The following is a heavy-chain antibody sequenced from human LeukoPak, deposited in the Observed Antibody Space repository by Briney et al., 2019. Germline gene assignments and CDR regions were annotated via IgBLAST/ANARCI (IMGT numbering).Heavy chain of an antibody. CDR2: ISSSSSYI. Sequence: GGSLRLSCAASGFTFSSYSMNWFRQAPGKGLEWVSSISSSSSYIYYADSVKGRFTISRDNAKNSLYLQMNSLRAEDTAVYYCARDARLGELSLADGYWGQGTLVTVSS. J-gene: IGHJ4*02. CDR3: ARDARLGELSLADGY. D-gene: IGHD3-16*02. CDR1: GFTFSSYS. V-gene: IGHV3-21*01.